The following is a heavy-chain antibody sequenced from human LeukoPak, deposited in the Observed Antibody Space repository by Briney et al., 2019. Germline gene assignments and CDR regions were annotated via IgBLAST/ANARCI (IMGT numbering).Heavy chain of an antibody. CDR2: IKQDGSEK. Sequence: GGSLRLSCAASGFTFSSYGMSWVRQAPGKGLEWVANIKQDGSEKYYADSVKGRFTISRDNSKNTRYLQMSSLRAEDTAVYYCASPLRAYDAFEIWGQGTMVTVSS. J-gene: IGHJ3*02. CDR3: ASPLRAYDAFEI. V-gene: IGHV3-7*02. CDR1: GFTFSSYG.